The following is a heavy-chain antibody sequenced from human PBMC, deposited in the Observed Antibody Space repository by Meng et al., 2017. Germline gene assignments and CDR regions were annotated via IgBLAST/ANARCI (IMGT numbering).Heavy chain of an antibody. CDR3: ARSSPPPVDIVVVVAATLLYYGMDV. Sequence: SVKVSCKASGGTFSSYAISWVRQAPGQGLEWMGGIIPIFGTANYAQKFQGRVTITADESTSTAYMELSSLRSKDKAVYYCARSSPPPVDIVVVVAATLLYYGMDVWGQGTTVTVSS. J-gene: IGHJ6*02. V-gene: IGHV1-69*13. D-gene: IGHD2-15*01. CDR1: GGTFSSYA. CDR2: IIPIFGTA.